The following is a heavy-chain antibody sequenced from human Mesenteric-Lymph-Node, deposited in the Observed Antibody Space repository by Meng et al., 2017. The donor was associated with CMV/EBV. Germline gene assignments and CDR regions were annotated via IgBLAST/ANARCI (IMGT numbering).Heavy chain of an antibody. J-gene: IGHJ4*02. CDR1: GDSVSSNSAA. V-gene: IGHV6-1*01. D-gene: IGHD3-10*01. CDR3: AKDRFGYFDY. CDR2: TYSRSKWYN. Sequence: CASSGDSVSSNSAAWNWIRQSPSRGLEWLGRTYSRSKWYNDYAVSVQSRITINSDTSKNQFSLHLNSVTPEDTAVYYCAKDRFGYFDYWGQGTLVTVSS.